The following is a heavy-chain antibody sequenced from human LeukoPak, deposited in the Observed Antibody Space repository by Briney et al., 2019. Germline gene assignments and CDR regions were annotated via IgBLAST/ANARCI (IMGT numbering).Heavy chain of an antibody. Sequence: SETLSLTCAVYGGSFSGYYWGWIRQPPGKGLEWIGEINHSGSTNYNPSLKSRVTISVDTSKNQFSLKLSSVTAADTAVYYCARRGDSSGYYFRVIPYYFDYWGQGTLVTVSS. V-gene: IGHV4-34*01. CDR3: ARRGDSSGYYFRVIPYYFDY. CDR2: INHSGST. D-gene: IGHD3-22*01. J-gene: IGHJ4*02. CDR1: GGSFSGYY.